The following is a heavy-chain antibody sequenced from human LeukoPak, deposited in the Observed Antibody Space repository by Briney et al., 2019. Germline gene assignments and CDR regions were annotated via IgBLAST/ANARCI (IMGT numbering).Heavy chain of an antibody. Sequence: GGSLRLPCAASGHSWMHWVRQAPGKGLVWVSHINSDGSWTSYADSVKGRFTISKDNAKNTVYLQMNNLRAEDTAVYYCVSFYETYWGRGTLVTVSS. D-gene: IGHD2-2*01. V-gene: IGHV3-74*01. CDR1: GHSW. CDR2: INSDGSWT. CDR3: VSFYETY. J-gene: IGHJ4*02.